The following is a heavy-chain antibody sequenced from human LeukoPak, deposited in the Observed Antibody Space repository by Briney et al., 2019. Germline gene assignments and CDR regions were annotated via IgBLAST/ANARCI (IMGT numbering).Heavy chain of an antibody. Sequence: SETLSLTCTVSGGSISSYYWSWIRQPPGKGLDWIGYIYYSGSTNYNPSLKSRVTISVDTSKNQFSLKLSSVTAADTAVYYCARASSSPYYYYMDVWGKGTTVTVSS. D-gene: IGHD6-13*01. V-gene: IGHV4-59*01. J-gene: IGHJ6*03. CDR3: ARASSSPYYYYMDV. CDR2: IYYSGST. CDR1: GGSISSYY.